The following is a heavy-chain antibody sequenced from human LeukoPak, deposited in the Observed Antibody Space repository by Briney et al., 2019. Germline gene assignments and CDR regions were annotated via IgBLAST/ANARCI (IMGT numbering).Heavy chain of an antibody. J-gene: IGHJ4*02. V-gene: IGHV1-69*04. CDR1: GGTFSSYA. Sequence: SVKVSCKASGGTFSSYAISWVRQAPGQGLEWMGRIIPILGIANYAQKFQGRVTITADKSTSTAYMELSSLRSEDTAVYYCATDIVVVPAAKAELFDYWGQETLVTVSS. CDR2: IIPILGIA. CDR3: ATDIVVVPAAKAELFDY. D-gene: IGHD2-2*01.